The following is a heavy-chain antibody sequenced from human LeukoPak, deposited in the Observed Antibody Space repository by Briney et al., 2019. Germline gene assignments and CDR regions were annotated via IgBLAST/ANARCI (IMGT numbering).Heavy chain of an antibody. Sequence: SETLSLTCTVSGYSISSGYYWGWIRQPPGKGLEWIGSIYHSGSTYYNPSLKSRVTISVDTSKNQFSLKLSSVTAADTAVYYCARDGGGGHCSSTSCFLDYWGQGTLVTVSS. CDR1: GYSISSGYY. CDR2: IYHSGST. D-gene: IGHD2-2*01. J-gene: IGHJ4*02. V-gene: IGHV4-38-2*02. CDR3: ARDGGGGHCSSTSCFLDY.